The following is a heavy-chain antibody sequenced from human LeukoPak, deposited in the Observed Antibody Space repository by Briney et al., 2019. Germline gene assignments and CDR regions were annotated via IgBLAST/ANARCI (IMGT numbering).Heavy chain of an antibody. CDR1: GFTFSSYW. CDR2: INSDGSST. D-gene: IGHD1-14*01. Sequence: GGSLRLSCAASGFTFSSYWMHWVRQAPGKGLVWVSRINSDGSSTSYADSVKGRFTISRDNAKNSLYLQMNSLRAEDTAVYYCASVRKAGYYYYYYYMDVWGKGTTVTVSS. J-gene: IGHJ6*03. V-gene: IGHV3-74*01. CDR3: ASVRKAGYYYYYYYMDV.